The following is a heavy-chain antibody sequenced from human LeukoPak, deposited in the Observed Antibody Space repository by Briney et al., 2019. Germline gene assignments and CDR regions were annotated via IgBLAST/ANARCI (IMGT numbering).Heavy chain of an antibody. V-gene: IGHV3-74*01. D-gene: IGHD6-19*01. CDR3: ATKQWLAPPPDS. CDR2: INTDGTVT. J-gene: IGHJ4*02. Sequence: PGGSLRLSCAASGFTFSKYWMLWVRQAPGKGLEIVSRINTDGTVTTYADSVKGRFTVSRDNADNTMFLQMNSVREEDTAVYYCATKQWLAPPPDSWGQGTPVTVSS. CDR1: GFTFSKYW.